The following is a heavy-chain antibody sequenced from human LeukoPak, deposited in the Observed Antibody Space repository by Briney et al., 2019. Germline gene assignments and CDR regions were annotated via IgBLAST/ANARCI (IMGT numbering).Heavy chain of an antibody. V-gene: IGHV3-48*01. D-gene: IGHD2-21*02. Sequence: GGSLRLSCAAAGFSFSSYSMNWVRQAPGKGLEWVSYISSSSSTIYYADSVKGRFTISRDNAKNSLYLQMNSLRAEDTAVYYCARDGSTAAFDIWGQGTMVTVSS. J-gene: IGHJ3*02. CDR3: ARDGSTAAFDI. CDR2: ISSSSSTI. CDR1: GFSFSSYS.